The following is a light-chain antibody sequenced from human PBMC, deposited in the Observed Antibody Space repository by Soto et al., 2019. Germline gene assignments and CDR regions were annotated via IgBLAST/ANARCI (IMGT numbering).Light chain of an antibody. V-gene: IGKV3-20*01. CDR2: SAS. J-gene: IGKJ1*01. CDR3: NHFGRLPET. CDR1: QSVASSY. Sequence: EVVLTQSPGTLSFSPGERVTLSCRASQSVASSYLAWYQQKPGRAPRLPFYSASSRATGIPDRFSGSGSGKDFTLTISRLEPEDSAVYYCNHFGRLPETFGQGNKVEIX.